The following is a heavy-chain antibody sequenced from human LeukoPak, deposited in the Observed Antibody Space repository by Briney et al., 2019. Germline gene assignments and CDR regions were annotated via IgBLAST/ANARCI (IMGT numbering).Heavy chain of an antibody. CDR3: VSNRGITILGVVIIDFDY. V-gene: IGHV3-7*01. Sequence: GGSLRLSRAASGFTFSSYWMSWVRQAPGKGLEWVANIKQDGSEKYYVDAVKGRFTISRDNAKNSLYLQMNSLRAEDTAVYYCVSNRGITILGVVIIDFDYWGQGTLVTVSS. CDR2: IKQDGSEK. J-gene: IGHJ4*02. CDR1: GFTFSSYW. D-gene: IGHD3-3*01.